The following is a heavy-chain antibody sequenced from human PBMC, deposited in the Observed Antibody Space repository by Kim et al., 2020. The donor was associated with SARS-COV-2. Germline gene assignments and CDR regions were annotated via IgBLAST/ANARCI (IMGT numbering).Heavy chain of an antibody. J-gene: IGHJ4*02. V-gene: IGHV3-9*01. CDR3: AKDLRFGELWPIVGFDY. D-gene: IGHD3-10*01. CDR2: ISWNSGSI. Sequence: GGSLRLSCAASGFTFDDYAMHWVRQAPGKGLEWVSGISWNSGSIGYADSVKGRFTISRDNAKNSLYLQMNSLRAEDTALYYCAKDLRFGELWPIVGFDYWGQGTLVTVSS. CDR1: GFTFDDYA.